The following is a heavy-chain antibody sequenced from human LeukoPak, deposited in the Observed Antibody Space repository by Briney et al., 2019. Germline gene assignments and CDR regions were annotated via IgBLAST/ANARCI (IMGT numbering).Heavy chain of an antibody. D-gene: IGHD2-2*01. V-gene: IGHV3-21*01. CDR1: GFTFSSYS. J-gene: IGHJ4*02. Sequence: GGSLRLSCAASGFTFSSYSMNWVRQAPGKGLEWVSSISSSSSYIYYADSVKGRFTISRDNAKNSLYLQMNSLRAEDTAVYYCAVRYCSSTSCTLFWGQGTLVTVSS. CDR2: ISSSSSYI. CDR3: AVRYCSSTSCTLF.